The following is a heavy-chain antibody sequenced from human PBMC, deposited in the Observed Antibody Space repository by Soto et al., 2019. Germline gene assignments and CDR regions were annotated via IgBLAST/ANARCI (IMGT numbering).Heavy chain of an antibody. V-gene: IGHV1-8*01. CDR2: MNPNSGNT. J-gene: IGHJ4*02. CDR3: ARSTNDYGDRH. D-gene: IGHD4-17*01. Sequence: QVQLVQSGSEVKKPGASVKVSCKASGYTFTSYDINWVRQATGQGLEWMGWMNPNSGNTGYAQKFQGRVTMTRNTSISTAHTAMSRLRSEDTAVYYCARSTNDYGDRHWVQGTLVTVSS. CDR1: GYTFTSYD.